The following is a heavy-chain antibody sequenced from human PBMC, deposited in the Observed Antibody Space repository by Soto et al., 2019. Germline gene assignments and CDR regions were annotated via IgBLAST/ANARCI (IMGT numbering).Heavy chain of an antibody. J-gene: IGHJ4*02. Sequence: SKTLSLTCTFSVVSTSSDNYWRWIRQPPGKGLEWIGHIYYSGNTDYNPSLKSRLAISIDTSKNQFSLKLSSVTAADTAVYFCAREGDESSDGLYYFDSWGQGSLVTVSS. CDR1: VVSTSSDNY. CDR3: AREGDESSDGLYYFDS. CDR2: IYYSGNT. D-gene: IGHD2-21*02. V-gene: IGHV4-30-4*01.